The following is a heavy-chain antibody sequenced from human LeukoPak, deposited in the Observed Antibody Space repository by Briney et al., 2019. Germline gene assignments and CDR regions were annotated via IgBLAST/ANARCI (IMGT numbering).Heavy chain of an antibody. Sequence: GGSLRLSCTASGFTFSSYTMCWVRQAPGKGLEWVSIISGGGNNIYYADSVKGRFTISRDNSKNTLYMQMNSLRAEDTAVYYCASRRPGNAFEMWGQGTMVTVSS. D-gene: IGHD1-14*01. CDR1: GFTFSSYT. CDR2: ISGGGNNI. V-gene: IGHV3-23*01. J-gene: IGHJ3*02. CDR3: ASRRPGNAFEM.